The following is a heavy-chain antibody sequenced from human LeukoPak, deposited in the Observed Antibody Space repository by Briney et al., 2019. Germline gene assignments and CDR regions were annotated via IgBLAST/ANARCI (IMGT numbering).Heavy chain of an antibody. CDR3: ARRGSGWYVDY. CDR1: GYTFTNYW. J-gene: IGHJ4*02. D-gene: IGHD6-19*01. Sequence: AESLKISCKGSGYTFTNYWIGWVRQMPGKGLEWMGIIYPGDSDTRYSPSFQGQVSISVDKSISTAYLQWSSLKASDTAMYYCARRGSGWYVDYWGQGTLVTVSS. V-gene: IGHV5-51*01. CDR2: IYPGDSDT.